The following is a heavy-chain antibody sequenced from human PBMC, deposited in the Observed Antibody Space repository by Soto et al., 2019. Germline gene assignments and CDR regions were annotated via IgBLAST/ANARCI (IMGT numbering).Heavy chain of an antibody. D-gene: IGHD3-3*01. J-gene: IGHJ4*02. Sequence: SVKVSCKASGGTFSSYAISWVRQAPGQGLEWMGGIIPIFGTANYAQKFQGRVTITADESTSTAYMELSSLRSEDTAVYYCARGVSYYDFWSGYLDYWGQGTLVTVSS. CDR2: IIPIFGTA. CDR1: GGTFSSYA. V-gene: IGHV1-69*13. CDR3: ARGVSYYDFWSGYLDY.